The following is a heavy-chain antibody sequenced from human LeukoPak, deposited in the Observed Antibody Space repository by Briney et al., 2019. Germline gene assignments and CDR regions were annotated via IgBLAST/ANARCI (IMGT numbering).Heavy chain of an antibody. CDR3: AKILGSGVWYGFDI. D-gene: IGHD2-21*01. CDR1: GGSISGYY. V-gene: IGHV4-59*08. Sequence: LSEPLSLTCTVSGGSISGYYWSWIRQPPGKGLEWIGYIYYSGSTNYNPSLKSRVTISVDTSKNQFSLKLNSVTAADTAVYYCAKILGSGVWYGFDIWGQGTMVTVSS. CDR2: IYYSGST. J-gene: IGHJ3*02.